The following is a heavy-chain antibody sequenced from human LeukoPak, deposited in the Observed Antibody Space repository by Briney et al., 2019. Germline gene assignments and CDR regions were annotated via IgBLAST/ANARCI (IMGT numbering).Heavy chain of an antibody. CDR2: ISSSSSYI. Sequence: GGSLRLSCAASGFTFSSYSMNWVRQAPGKGLEWVSSISSSSSYIYYADSEKGRFTISRDNAKNSLYLQMNSLRAEDTAVYYCARPKGHISSYVGYYYMDVWGKGTTVTVSS. V-gene: IGHV3-21*01. D-gene: IGHD6-13*01. CDR3: ARPKGHISSYVGYYYMDV. CDR1: GFTFSSYS. J-gene: IGHJ6*03.